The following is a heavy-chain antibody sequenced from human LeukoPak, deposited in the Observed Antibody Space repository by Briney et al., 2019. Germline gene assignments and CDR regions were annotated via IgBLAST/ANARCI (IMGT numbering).Heavy chain of an antibody. V-gene: IGHV1-46*01. D-gene: IGHD4-17*01. CDR2: INPSGGST. Sequence: GASVKVSCKASGYTFTIYYIHWVRQAPGQGLEWMGIINPSGGSTSYAQKFQGRVTMTRDMSTSTVYMELSSLRSEDTAVYYCARDRGLRDAFDIWGQGTMVTVSS. CDR1: GYTFTIYY. J-gene: IGHJ3*02. CDR3: ARDRGLRDAFDI.